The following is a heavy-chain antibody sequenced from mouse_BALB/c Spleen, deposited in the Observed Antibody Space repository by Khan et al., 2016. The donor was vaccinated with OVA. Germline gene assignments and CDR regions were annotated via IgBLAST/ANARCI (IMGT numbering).Heavy chain of an antibody. CDR1: GFTFSAYG. CDR2: INRAGYYT. CDR3: SSHLTGSFAY. Sequence: EVELVESGGDLVRPGGSLKLSCAASGFTFSAYGMSWVRQSPDQRLEWVATINRAGYYTYYPDRFKGRFIFSRDNAKNTLYLQLRSLKSEDTAMYYCSSHLTGSFAYWGQGTLVTVSA. D-gene: IGHD4-1*01. V-gene: IGHV5-6*01. J-gene: IGHJ3*01.